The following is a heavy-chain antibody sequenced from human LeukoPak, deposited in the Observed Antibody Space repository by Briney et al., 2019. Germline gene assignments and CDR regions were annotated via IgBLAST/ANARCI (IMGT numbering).Heavy chain of an antibody. J-gene: IGHJ4*02. CDR3: ARGTGYFDY. CDR1: GFTFSSYA. CDR2: ISYDGSNK. Sequence: GGSLRLSCAASGFTFSSYAMHWVRQAPGKGLEWVAVISYDGSNKYYADSVRGRFTISRDNSKNTLYLQMNSLRAEDTAVYYCARGTGYFDYWGQGTLVTVSS. V-gene: IGHV3-30-3*01. D-gene: IGHD1-1*01.